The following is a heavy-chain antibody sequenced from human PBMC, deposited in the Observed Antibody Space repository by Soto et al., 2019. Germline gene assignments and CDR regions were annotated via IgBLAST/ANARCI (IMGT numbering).Heavy chain of an antibody. J-gene: IGHJ4*02. V-gene: IGHV1-69*12. Sequence: QVQLVQSGAEVKKPGSSVKVSCKASGGTFSSYAISWVRQAPGHGLEWMGGIIPIFGTANYAQKFQGRVTITADESTSTAYMELSSLRSEDTAVYYCARIAAAGTFSTDIDYWGQGTLVTVSS. CDR2: IIPIFGTA. D-gene: IGHD6-13*01. CDR3: ARIAAAGTFSTDIDY. CDR1: GGTFSSYA.